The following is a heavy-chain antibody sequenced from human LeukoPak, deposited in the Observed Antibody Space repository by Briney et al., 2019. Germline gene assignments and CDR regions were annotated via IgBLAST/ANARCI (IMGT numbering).Heavy chain of an antibody. CDR1: GYTFSSYG. V-gene: IGHV3-30*18. D-gene: IGHD3-22*01. Sequence: PGGSLRLSCAASGYTFSSYGMHWVRQAPGKGLEGVAVISYDGSNKYYADSVKGRFTISRDNSKNTLYLQMNSLRAEDTAVYYCAKDYYYDSSDAFDIWGQGTMVTVSS. J-gene: IGHJ3*02. CDR3: AKDYYYDSSDAFDI. CDR2: ISYDGSNK.